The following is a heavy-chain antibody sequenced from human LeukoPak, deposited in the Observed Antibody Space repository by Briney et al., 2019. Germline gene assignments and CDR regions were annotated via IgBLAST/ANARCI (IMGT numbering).Heavy chain of an antibody. CDR2: IYHSGST. D-gene: IGHD2-2*01. CDR3: ARGGSTSCYRY. J-gene: IGHJ4*02. V-gene: IGHV4-38-2*01. CDR1: GYSISSGYY. Sequence: KSSETLSLTCAVSGYSISSGYYWGWIRQPPGKGLEWIGSIYHSGSTYYNPSLKSRVTISVDTSKNQFSLKLSSVTAADTAVYYCARGGSTSCYRYWGQGTLVTVSS.